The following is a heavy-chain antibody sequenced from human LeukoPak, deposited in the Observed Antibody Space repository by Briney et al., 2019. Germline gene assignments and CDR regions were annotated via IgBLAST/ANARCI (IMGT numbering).Heavy chain of an antibody. D-gene: IGHD3-22*01. J-gene: IGHJ4*02. V-gene: IGHV3-66*04. CDR1: GFTVSSNY. CDR3: ARLLVSFYYDSSGYYYNY. Sequence: GGSLRLSCAASGFTVSSNYMSWVRQSPGKGLEWVSVIYSGGSTSYADSVKGRFTISRGNSKNTLYLQMNSLRAEDTAVYYCARLLVSFYYDSSGYYYNYWGQGTLVTVSS. CDR2: IYSGGST.